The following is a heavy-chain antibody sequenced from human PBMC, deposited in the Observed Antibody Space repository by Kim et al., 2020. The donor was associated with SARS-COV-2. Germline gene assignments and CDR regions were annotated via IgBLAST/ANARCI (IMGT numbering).Heavy chain of an antibody. CDR1: GYTFTSYY. D-gene: IGHD2-15*01. Sequence: ASVKVSCKASGYTFTSYYMHWVRQAPGQGLEWMGIINPSGGSTSYAQKFQGRVTMTRDTSTSTVYMELSSLRSEDTAVYYCARACSGGSCSPGTFDPWGQGTLVTVSS. CDR3: ARACSGGSCSPGTFDP. V-gene: IGHV1-46*01. J-gene: IGHJ5*02. CDR2: INPSGGST.